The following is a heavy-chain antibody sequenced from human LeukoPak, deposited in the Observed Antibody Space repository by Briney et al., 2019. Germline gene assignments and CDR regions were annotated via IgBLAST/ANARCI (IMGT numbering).Heavy chain of an antibody. CDR1: GGSISSYY. V-gene: IGHV4-59*08. CDR3: ARQRTAMVTFDY. CDR2: IYYSGST. Sequence: PSETLSLTCTVSGGSISSYYWSWIRQPPGKGLEWIGYIYYSGSTNYNPSLKSRVTISVDTSKNQFSLKLSSVTAADTAVYYCARQRTAMVTFDYWGQGTLVTVS. D-gene: IGHD5-18*01. J-gene: IGHJ4*02.